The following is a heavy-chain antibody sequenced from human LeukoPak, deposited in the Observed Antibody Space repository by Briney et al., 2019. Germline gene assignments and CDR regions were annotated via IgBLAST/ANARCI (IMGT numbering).Heavy chain of an antibody. CDR2: ISGSGGST. CDR3: AKDQIGYSYGYHFDY. J-gene: IGHJ4*02. CDR1: GFTFSSYA. Sequence: GGSLRLSCAASGFTFSSYAMSWVRQAPGKGLEWVSAISGSGGSTYYADSVKGRFTISRDNSKNTLYLQMNSLRAEDTAAYYCAKDQIGYSYGYHFDYWGQGTLVTVSS. V-gene: IGHV3-23*01. D-gene: IGHD5-18*01.